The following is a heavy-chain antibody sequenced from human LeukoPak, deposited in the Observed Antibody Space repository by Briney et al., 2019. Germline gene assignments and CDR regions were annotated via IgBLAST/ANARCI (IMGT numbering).Heavy chain of an antibody. Sequence: PSETLSLTCTVSGGSISSYYWSWIRQPPGKGLEWIGYIYYSGSTNYNPSLKSRVTISVDTSKNQFSLKLSSVTAADTAVYYCARARIAAVGLDPWGQGTLVTVSS. CDR2: IYYSGST. V-gene: IGHV4-59*01. CDR3: ARARIAAVGLDP. CDR1: GGSISSYY. J-gene: IGHJ5*02. D-gene: IGHD6-6*01.